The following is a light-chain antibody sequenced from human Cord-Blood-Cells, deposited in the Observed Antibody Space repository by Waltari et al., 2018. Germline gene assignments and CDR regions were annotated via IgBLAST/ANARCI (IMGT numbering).Light chain of an antibody. Sequence: QSALTQPPSASGSPGQSVTISCTGTTSAVGGYNYVSWYQQHPGKAPNLMIYEVSKRPSGVPDRFSGSKSGNTASLTVSGLQAEDEADYYCSSYTSSSTLVFGGGTKLTVL. V-gene: IGLV2-8*01. CDR1: TSAVGGYNY. J-gene: IGLJ3*02. CDR3: SSYTSSSTLV. CDR2: EVS.